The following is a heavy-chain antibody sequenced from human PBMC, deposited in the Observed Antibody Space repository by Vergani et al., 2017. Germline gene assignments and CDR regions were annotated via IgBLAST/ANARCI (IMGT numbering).Heavy chain of an antibody. CDR3: ARASETAQHYYYMDV. V-gene: IGHV4-61*02. Sequence: QVQLQESGPGLVKPSQTLSLTCTVPGGPISSSSYYWGWIRQPPGKGLEWIGRIYTSGRTNYNPSLKSRVTISVDTSKNQFSLKLSSVTAADTAVYYCARASETAQHYYYMDVWGKGTTVTVSS. J-gene: IGHJ6*03. CDR1: GGPISSSSYY. CDR2: IYTSGRT. D-gene: IGHD1-14*01.